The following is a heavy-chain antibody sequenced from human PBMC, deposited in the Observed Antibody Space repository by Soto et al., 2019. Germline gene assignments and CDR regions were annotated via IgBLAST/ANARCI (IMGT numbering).Heavy chain of an antibody. D-gene: IGHD3-9*01. CDR3: ARDADILTGSDAFDI. CDR1: GFTFSSYS. CDR2: ISSSSSST. V-gene: IGHV3-48*04. J-gene: IGHJ3*02. Sequence: GGSLRLSCAASGFTFSSYSMNWVRQAPGKGLEWVSYISSSSSSTNYADSVKGRFTISRDNAKNSLYLQMNSLRAEDTAVYYCARDADILTGSDAFDIWGQGTMVTVSS.